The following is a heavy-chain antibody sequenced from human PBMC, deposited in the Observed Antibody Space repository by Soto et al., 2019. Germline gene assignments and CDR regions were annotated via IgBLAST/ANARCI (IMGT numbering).Heavy chain of an antibody. Sequence: LRLSCAASGFNINSYTINWVRQAPGKRLEWLSSISSSGYIFSTDSVRGRFTISRDNAKNSVYLQINSLRAEDTAVYFCARDCSGGSCCPGMDVWGQGTTVTVSS. D-gene: IGHD2-15*01. CDR1: GFNINSYT. CDR2: ISSSGYI. V-gene: IGHV3-21*01. CDR3: ARDCSGGSCCPGMDV. J-gene: IGHJ6*02.